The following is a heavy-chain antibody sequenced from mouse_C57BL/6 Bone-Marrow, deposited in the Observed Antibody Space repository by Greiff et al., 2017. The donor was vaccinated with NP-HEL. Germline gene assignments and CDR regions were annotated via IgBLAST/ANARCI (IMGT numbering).Heavy chain of an antibody. CDR2: IDPETGGT. J-gene: IGHJ4*01. Sequence: QVQLQQSGAELVRPGASVTLSCKASGYTFTDYEMHWVKQTPVHGLEWIGAIDPETGGTAYNQKFKGKAILTADKSSRTAYMELRSLTSEDAAVYYCTPIYYGSTYYYAMDYWGQGTSVTVSS. D-gene: IGHD1-1*01. CDR3: TPIYYGSTYYYAMDY. CDR1: GYTFTDYE. V-gene: IGHV1-15*01.